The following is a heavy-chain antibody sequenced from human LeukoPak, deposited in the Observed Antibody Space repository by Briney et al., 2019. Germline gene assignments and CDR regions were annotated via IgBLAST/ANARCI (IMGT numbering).Heavy chain of an antibody. CDR2: IYHRGST. V-gene: IGHV4-30-2*01. CDR3: ARDRGSGYFDY. J-gene: IGHJ4*02. Sequence: PSETLSLTCTVSGFSINTGGYSWSWIRQPPGQGLEWIGSIYHRGSTSYTPSLASRVTISLDTSENQFSLKLSPVAAADTAVYYCARDRGSGYFDYWGQGALVTVSS. CDR1: GFSINTGGYS. D-gene: IGHD3-10*01.